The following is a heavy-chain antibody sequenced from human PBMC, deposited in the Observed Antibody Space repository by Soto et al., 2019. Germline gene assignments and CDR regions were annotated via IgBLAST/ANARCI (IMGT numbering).Heavy chain of an antibody. Sequence: GGSLRLSCAAPGFIFNNYDMHWVRQAPGKGLEWVAVISYVGSYEHYADSMKGRFIISRDNSRNTLYLQMNSLRADDTAVYYCARDGGSGDPRCLFDYWGQGTLVTVSS. J-gene: IGHJ4*02. D-gene: IGHD2-15*01. CDR1: GFIFNNYD. CDR3: ARDGGSGDPRCLFDY. CDR2: ISYVGSYE. V-gene: IGHV3-30*03.